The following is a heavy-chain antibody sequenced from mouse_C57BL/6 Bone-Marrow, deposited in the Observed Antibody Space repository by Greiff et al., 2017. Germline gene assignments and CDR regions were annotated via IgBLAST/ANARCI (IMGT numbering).Heavy chain of an antibody. V-gene: IGHV1-81*01. CDR1: GYTFTSYG. J-gene: IGHJ4*01. CDR3: ASPTGCSGYAMDY. D-gene: IGHD3-2*02. CDR2: IYPRSGNT. Sequence: QVQLQQSGAELARPGASVKLSCKASGYTFTSYGISWVKQRTGQGLEWIGEIYPRSGNTYYNEKFKGKATLTADKSSSTAYMELRSLTSEDSAVYFCASPTGCSGYAMDYWGQGTSVTVSS.